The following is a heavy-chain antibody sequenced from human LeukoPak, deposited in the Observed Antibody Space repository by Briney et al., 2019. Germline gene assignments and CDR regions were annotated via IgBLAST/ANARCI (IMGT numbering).Heavy chain of an antibody. V-gene: IGHV4-61*02. Sequence: SETLSLTCTVSGGSISRGSYYWSCIRQPAGKGLEWIGRIYTSGSTNYNPSLKSRVTISVDTSKNQFSLKLSSVTAADTAVYYCARVAKHYSSSWYEVFDYWGQGTLVTVSS. D-gene: IGHD6-13*01. CDR2: IYTSGST. J-gene: IGHJ4*02. CDR3: ARVAKHYSSSWYEVFDY. CDR1: GGSISRGSYY.